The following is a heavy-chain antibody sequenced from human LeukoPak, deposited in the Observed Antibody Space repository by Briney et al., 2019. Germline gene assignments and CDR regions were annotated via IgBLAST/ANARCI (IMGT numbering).Heavy chain of an antibody. V-gene: IGHV4-34*01. CDR2: INHSGST. J-gene: IGHJ6*02. CDR3: AGGRHYYYGMDV. Sequence: SETLSLTCAVYGGSFSGYYWSWIRQPPGRGLEWIGEINHSGSTNYNPSLKSRVTISVDTSKNQFSLKLSSVTAADTAVYYCAGGRHYYYGMDVWGQGTTVTVSS. CDR1: GGSFSGYY.